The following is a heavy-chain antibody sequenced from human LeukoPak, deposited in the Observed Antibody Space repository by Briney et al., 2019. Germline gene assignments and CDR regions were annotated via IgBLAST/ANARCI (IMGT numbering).Heavy chain of an antibody. D-gene: IGHD4-11*01. J-gene: IGHJ6*03. CDR3: ARDRTGQQLISRKEYYYMDV. V-gene: IGHV3-48*03. Sequence: GGSLRLSCAASGFTFSSYEMNWVRQAPGKGLEWVSYISSSGSNIKYADSVKGRFTISRGNAKNSVYLQMNSLRAEDTAVYYCARDRTGQQLISRKEYYYMDVWGKGTTVTISS. CDR2: ISSSGSNI. CDR1: GFTFSSYE.